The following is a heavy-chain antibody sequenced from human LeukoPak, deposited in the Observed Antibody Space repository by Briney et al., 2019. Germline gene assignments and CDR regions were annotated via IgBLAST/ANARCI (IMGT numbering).Heavy chain of an antibody. V-gene: IGHV4-28*01. J-gene: IGHJ4*02. CDR2: IYHSGTT. Sequence: SDTLSLTCAVSGYPITSSSWWGWIRQPPGKGLEWIGYIYHSGTTYYNPSLQSRVTMSVDTSKNQFSLKLSSVTAVDTAVYYCARKENVYYYFDCWGQGTLVTVSS. CDR1: GYPITSSSW. D-gene: IGHD3-10*01. CDR3: ARKENVYYYFDC.